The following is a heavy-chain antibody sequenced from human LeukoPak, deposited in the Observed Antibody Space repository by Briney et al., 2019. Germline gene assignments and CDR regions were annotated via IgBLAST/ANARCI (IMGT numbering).Heavy chain of an antibody. J-gene: IGHJ6*02. CDR1: GFTFSTYD. V-gene: IGHV3-53*01. CDR3: ARDKRLTIFGGQGTNYYGMDV. D-gene: IGHD3-3*01. CDR2: IYSGGST. Sequence: GGSLRLSCTASGFTFSTYDMSWVRQAPGKGLEWVSVIYSGGSTYYADSVKGRFTISRDNSKNTLYLQMNSLRAEDTAVYYCARDKRLTIFGGQGTNYYGMDVWGQGTTVTVSS.